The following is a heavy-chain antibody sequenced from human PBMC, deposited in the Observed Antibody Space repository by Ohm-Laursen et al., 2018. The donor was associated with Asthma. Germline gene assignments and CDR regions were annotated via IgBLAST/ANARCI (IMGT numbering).Heavy chain of an antibody. CDR1: GGSISSYY. CDR2: IYYSGST. Sequence: SETLSLTCAVSGGSISSYYWSWIRQPPGKGLEWIGYIYYSGSTYYNPSLKSRVTISVDTSKNQFSLKLSSVTAADTAVYYCARGHYGDYGYWGQGTLVTVSS. J-gene: IGHJ4*02. CDR3: ARGHYGDYGY. D-gene: IGHD4-17*01. V-gene: IGHV4-59*12.